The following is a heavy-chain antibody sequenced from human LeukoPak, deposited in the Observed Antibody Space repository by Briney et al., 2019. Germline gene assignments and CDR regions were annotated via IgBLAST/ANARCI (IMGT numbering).Heavy chain of an antibody. CDR3: AKVYYGSGSYPPLDY. D-gene: IGHD3-10*01. J-gene: IGHJ4*02. Sequence: GGSLRLSCAASGFTFSSYGMSWVRQAPGKGLEWVSAISGSGGSTYYADSVKGRFTISRDNSKNTLYLQMNSLRAEDTAVYYCAKVYYGSGSYPPLDYWGQGTLVTVSS. CDR2: ISGSGGST. V-gene: IGHV3-23*01. CDR1: GFTFSSYG.